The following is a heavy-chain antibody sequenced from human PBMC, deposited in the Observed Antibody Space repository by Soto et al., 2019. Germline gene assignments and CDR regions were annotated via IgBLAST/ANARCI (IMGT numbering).Heavy chain of an antibody. CDR1: GGSISSYY. Sequence: SSETLSLTCTVSGGSISSYYWSWIRQRPGKGLEWMGYIYYSGSTNYNPSLKSRVTISVDTSKNQFSLKLSSATAADTAVYYCSCSHYYDISGYFYWGQGTLVTVSS. V-gene: IGHV4-59*01. D-gene: IGHD3-22*01. CDR2: IYYSGST. CDR3: SCSHYYDISGYFY. J-gene: IGHJ4*02.